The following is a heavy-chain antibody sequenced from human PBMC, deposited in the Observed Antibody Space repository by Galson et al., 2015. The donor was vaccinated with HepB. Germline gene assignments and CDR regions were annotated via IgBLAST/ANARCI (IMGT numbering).Heavy chain of an antibody. Sequence: SLRLSCAASGFTFSSYSMNWVRQAPGKGLEWVSSISSSSSYIYYADSVKGRFTISRDNAKNSLYLQMNSLRAEDTAVYYCARVGQGPGVYYGMDVWGQGTTVTVSS. V-gene: IGHV3-21*01. J-gene: IGHJ6*02. D-gene: IGHD3-10*01. CDR1: GFTFSSYS. CDR3: ARVGQGPGVYYGMDV. CDR2: ISSSSSYI.